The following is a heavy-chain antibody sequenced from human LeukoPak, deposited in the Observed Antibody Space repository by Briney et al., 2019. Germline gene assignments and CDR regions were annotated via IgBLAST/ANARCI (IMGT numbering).Heavy chain of an antibody. Sequence: PGGSLRLSCAPSRFTFDDYSMHWVRQAPRKGLEWVSGIRWNSGSIGYADSVKGRFTISRDNAKNSLYLQMNSLRAEDMALYYCAKDESPIVGVTCFYYLGQGTLVTVSS. CDR1: RFTFDDYS. J-gene: IGHJ4*02. CDR3: AKDESPIVGVTCFYY. D-gene: IGHD1-26*01. CDR2: IRWNSGSI. V-gene: IGHV3-9*03.